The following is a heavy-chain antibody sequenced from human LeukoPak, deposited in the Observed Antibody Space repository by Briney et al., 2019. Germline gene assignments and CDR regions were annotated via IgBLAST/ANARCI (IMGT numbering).Heavy chain of an antibody. CDR1: GGSISSYY. D-gene: IGHD2-8*01. J-gene: IGHJ2*01. CDR2: IYYSGST. V-gene: IGHV4-59*08. Sequence: SKTLSLTCTVSGGSISSYYWSWIRQPPGKGLEWIGYIYYSGSTNYNPSLKSRVTISVDTSKNRFSLKLSSVTAADTAVYYCARRNGFYWYFDLWGRGTLVTVSS. CDR3: ARRNGFYWYFDL.